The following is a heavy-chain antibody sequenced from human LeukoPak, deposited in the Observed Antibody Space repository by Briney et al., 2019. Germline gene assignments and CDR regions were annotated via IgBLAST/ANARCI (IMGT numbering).Heavy chain of an antibody. CDR3: ARDKDSGGTEFDY. CDR2: IYYSGST. Sequence: PSETLSLTCTVSGGSISSSSYYWGWIRQPPGKGLEWIGSIYYSGSTYYNPSLKSRVTISVDTSKNQFSLKLSSVTAADTAVYYCARDKDSGGTEFDYWGQGTLVTVSS. V-gene: IGHV4-39*07. CDR1: GGSISSSSYY. D-gene: IGHD4-23*01. J-gene: IGHJ4*02.